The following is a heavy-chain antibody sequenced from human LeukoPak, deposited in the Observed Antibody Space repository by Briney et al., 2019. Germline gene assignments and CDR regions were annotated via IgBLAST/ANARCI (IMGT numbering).Heavy chain of an antibody. J-gene: IGHJ4*02. D-gene: IGHD3-10*01. CDR3: ARPLDRDYYGSGSYYNVDY. V-gene: IGHV3-72*01. Sequence: GGSLRLSCAASGFTFSDHYMDWVRQAPGKGLEWVGRTRNKANSYTTEYAASVKGRFSISRDDLKNSLYLQMNSLKTEDTAVYYCARPLDRDYYGSGSYYNVDYWGQGTLVTVSS. CDR1: GFTFSDHY. CDR2: TRNKANSYTT.